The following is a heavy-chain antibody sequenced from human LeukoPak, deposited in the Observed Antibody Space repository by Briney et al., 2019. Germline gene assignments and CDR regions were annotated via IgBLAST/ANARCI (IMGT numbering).Heavy chain of an antibody. V-gene: IGHV3-9*01. Sequence: GRSLRLSCAASGFTFDDYGMHWVRQAPGKGLEWVSGISWNSGSIGYADSVEGRFTISRDNAKNSLYLQMNSLRAEDTALYYCAKDLAVAGTPIWGQGTMVTVSS. CDR1: GFTFDDYG. D-gene: IGHD6-19*01. CDR2: ISWNSGSI. J-gene: IGHJ3*02. CDR3: AKDLAVAGTPI.